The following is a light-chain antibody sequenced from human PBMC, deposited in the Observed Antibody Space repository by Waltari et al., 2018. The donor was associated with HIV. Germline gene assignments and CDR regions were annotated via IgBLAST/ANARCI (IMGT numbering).Light chain of an antibody. CDR2: ANI. CDR1: SSNIGAGYD. CDR3: QSFDSSLTTSGVI. V-gene: IGLV1-40*01. J-gene: IGLJ2*01. Sequence: QSVLTQPPPVSGAPGQRVTIPCTVSSSNIGAGYDVHWYQPLPGTAPKLLIYANINRPSGVPDRFSGSKSGSSASLAITGLQAEDEAHYYCQSFDSSLTTSGVIFGGGTKLTVL.